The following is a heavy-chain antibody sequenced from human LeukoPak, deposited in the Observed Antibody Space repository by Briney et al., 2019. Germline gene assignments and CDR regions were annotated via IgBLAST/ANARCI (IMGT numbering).Heavy chain of an antibody. CDR1: GGSMXSGGYY. J-gene: IGHJ3*02. V-gene: IGHV4-31*03. D-gene: IGHD3-22*01. CDR3: ARDHRDYYDSSGPRGFDI. Sequence: TLSLTCXXXGGSMXSGGYYWSWVRQHPGKGLEWIGYIYYSGSTYYNPSRKSRVTISVYRAKNQFSLKLSSVTAADTAVYYCARDHRDYYDSSGPRGFDIWGQGTMVPVS. CDR2: IYYSGST.